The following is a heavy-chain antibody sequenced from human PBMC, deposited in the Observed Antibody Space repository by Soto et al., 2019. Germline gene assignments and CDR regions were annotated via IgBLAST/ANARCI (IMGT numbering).Heavy chain of an antibody. CDR3: ARQGSNGAYYYGMDV. Sequence: PGESLKISCKGSGYRFSSYWIAWVRQMPGKGLEWMGIIYPGDSDTRYSPSFEGQVTISADKSNSTAYLQWSSLKASDTAMYYCARQGSNGAYYYGMDVWGQGTTVTAP. V-gene: IGHV5-51*01. D-gene: IGHD3-16*01. CDR1: GYRFSSYW. CDR2: IYPGDSDT. J-gene: IGHJ6*02.